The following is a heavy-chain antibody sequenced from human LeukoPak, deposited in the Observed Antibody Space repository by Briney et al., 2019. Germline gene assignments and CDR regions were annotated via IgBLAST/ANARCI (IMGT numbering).Heavy chain of an antibody. J-gene: IGHJ4*02. Sequence: GGSLRLSCAASGFTFSNYAMSWVRQAPGKGLQWVSAISGSDGSTNFADSVRGRFTISRDNSKNTLYLQIDSLRAEDTAIYYCAKGIAGSRSSSSPDYRGQGTLVTVSS. CDR1: GFTFSNYA. CDR3: AKGIAGSRSSSSPDY. V-gene: IGHV3-23*01. D-gene: IGHD2-2*01. CDR2: ISGSDGST.